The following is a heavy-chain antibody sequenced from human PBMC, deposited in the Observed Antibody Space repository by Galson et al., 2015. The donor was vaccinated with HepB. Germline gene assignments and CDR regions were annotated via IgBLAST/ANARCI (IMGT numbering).Heavy chain of an antibody. CDR1: GFAFSNYW. CDR2: IKQDGSEK. CDR3: ARDHYYGSGSSSPGD. Sequence: SLRLSCAASGFAFSNYWMSWVRQAPGQGLEWVANIKQDGSEKYYVDSVKGRFTISSDNAKTSLYLQMNSLRAEDTAVYYCARDHYYGSGSSSPGDWGQGTLVTVSS. D-gene: IGHD3-10*01. J-gene: IGHJ4*02. V-gene: IGHV3-7*03.